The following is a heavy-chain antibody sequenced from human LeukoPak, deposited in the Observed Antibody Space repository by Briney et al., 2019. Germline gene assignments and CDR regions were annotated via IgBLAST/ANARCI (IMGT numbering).Heavy chain of an antibody. CDR3: VRMRGPERRHCFDY. CDR2: INGRGDDS. J-gene: IGHJ4*02. Sequence: GGSLRLSCVVSDFTFAVSWVRQAPGKGLEWISTINGRGDDSFHADSVKGRFTISRDTSKNTLYLHMSSLRAADTAMYFCVRMRGPERRHCFDYWSQGALLIVS. V-gene: IGHV3-23*01. D-gene: IGHD1-1*01. CDR1: DFTFA.